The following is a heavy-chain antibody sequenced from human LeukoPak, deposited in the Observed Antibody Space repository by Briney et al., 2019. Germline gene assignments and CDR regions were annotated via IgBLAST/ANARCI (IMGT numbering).Heavy chain of an antibody. CDR3: ATDLGRSVWWLN. D-gene: IGHD5-12*01. CDR2: FDPEDGET. J-gene: IGHJ4*02. V-gene: IGHV1-24*01. Sequence: ASVKVSCKVSGYTLTELSMHWVRQAPGKGLEWVGGFDPEDGETIYAQKFQGRVTMTEDKSKDTAYMELSSLRSEDTAVYYCATDLGRSVWWLNWGQGTLVTVSS. CDR1: GYTLTELS.